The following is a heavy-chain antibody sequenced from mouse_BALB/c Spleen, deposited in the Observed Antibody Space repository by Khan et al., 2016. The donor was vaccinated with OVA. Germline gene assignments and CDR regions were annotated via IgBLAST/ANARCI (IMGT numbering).Heavy chain of an antibody. V-gene: IGHV5-17*02. CDR2: ISGDSNTI. D-gene: IGHD1-1*01. CDR1: GFTFNSYG. CDR3: ATSYFYGYYFDY. J-gene: IGHJ2*01. Sequence: EVQLQESGGGLVQPGGSRKLSCAASGFTFNSYGMHWVRQAPEKGLEWVAYISGDSNTIYYVDTVKGRFTISRDNPKNTLFLQMTSLMSEDTAMYYCATSYFYGYYFDYWGPGTTLTVS.